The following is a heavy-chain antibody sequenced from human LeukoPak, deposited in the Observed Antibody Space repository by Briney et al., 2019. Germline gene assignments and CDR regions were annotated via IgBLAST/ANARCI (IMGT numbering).Heavy chain of an antibody. D-gene: IGHD2-2*01. V-gene: IGHV3-53*01. CDR3: ARLVIVPAASSFDY. CDR1: GFTVSSNY. Sequence: HPGGSLRLSCAASGFTVSSNYMSWVRQAPGKGLEWVSVIYVDGSTHYADSVKGRFSISRDNSKNTLSLQMNSLRADDTAVYYCARLVIVPAASSFDYWGQGTLVTDSS. J-gene: IGHJ4*02. CDR2: IYVDGST.